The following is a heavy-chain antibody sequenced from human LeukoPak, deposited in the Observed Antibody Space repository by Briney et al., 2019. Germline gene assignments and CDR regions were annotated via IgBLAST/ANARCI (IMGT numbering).Heavy chain of an antibody. D-gene: IGHD1-7*01. CDR2: INPNSGGT. Sequence: ASVRVSCKASGYTFTGYYMHWVRQAPGQGLEWMGWINPNSGGTNYAQKFQGRVTMTRDTSISTAYMELSRLRSDDTAVYYCARDLTGTTSGWFDPCGQGTLVTVSS. V-gene: IGHV1-2*02. CDR3: ARDLTGTTSGWFDP. CDR1: GYTFTGYY. J-gene: IGHJ5*02.